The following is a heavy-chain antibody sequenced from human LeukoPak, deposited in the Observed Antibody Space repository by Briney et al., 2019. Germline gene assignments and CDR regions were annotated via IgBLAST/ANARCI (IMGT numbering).Heavy chain of an antibody. CDR3: ARVYDSSAYYGYYFDY. Sequence: SETLSLTCTVSGGSISSGDCYWSWIRQPPGKGLEWIGCISYSGSTYYNPSLKSRVAISVDTSKNQFSLKLSSVTAADTAVYYCARVYDSSAYYGYYFDYWGQGTLVTVSS. CDR2: ISYSGST. V-gene: IGHV4-30-4*01. J-gene: IGHJ4*02. D-gene: IGHD3-22*01. CDR1: GGSISSGDCY.